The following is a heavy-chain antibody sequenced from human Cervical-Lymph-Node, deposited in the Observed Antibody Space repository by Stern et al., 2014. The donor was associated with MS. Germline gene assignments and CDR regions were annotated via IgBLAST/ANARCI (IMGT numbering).Heavy chain of an antibody. J-gene: IGHJ6*02. Sequence: VQLEESGAEVKKPGSSVKLSCKASGGTFSSYPIIWVRQAPGQGLEWMGGIIPIFGTANYAQKFQGRVTITADGSSSTAYMELSSLRSEDTAVYYCASPVTLTVGAMDVWGQGTTVTVSS. CDR1: GGTFSSYP. CDR2: IIPIFGTA. D-gene: IGHD4-17*01. V-gene: IGHV1-69*01. CDR3: ASPVTLTVGAMDV.